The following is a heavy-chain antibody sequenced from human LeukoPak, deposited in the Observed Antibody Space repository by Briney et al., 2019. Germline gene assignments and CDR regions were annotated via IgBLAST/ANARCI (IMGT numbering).Heavy chain of an antibody. CDR3: ARLPDDYGDYKYFQH. Sequence: SETLSLTCAVYGRSFSGYYWSWIRQPPGKGLEWLGEINHCGSTNYNPSLKSRVTISVDTSKNQFSLKLSSVTAADTAVYYCARLPDDYGDYKYFQHWGQGTLVTVSS. J-gene: IGHJ1*01. CDR2: INHCGST. D-gene: IGHD4-17*01. V-gene: IGHV4-34*01. CDR1: GRSFSGYY.